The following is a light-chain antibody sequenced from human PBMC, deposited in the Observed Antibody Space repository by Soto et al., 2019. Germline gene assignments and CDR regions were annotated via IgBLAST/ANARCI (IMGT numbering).Light chain of an antibody. J-gene: IGKJ1*01. CDR1: QTLGRNY. V-gene: IGKV3-20*01. CDR2: RIS. Sequence: ETVLTQSPGTLSISPGETATLSSRASQTLGRNYLAWYQQKPGQAPRLLIHRISIRAAGISDRFSGSASGTDFTLTIRRLEPEDFAIYYCQQYDNFPQTFGQGTKVDI. CDR3: QQYDNFPQT.